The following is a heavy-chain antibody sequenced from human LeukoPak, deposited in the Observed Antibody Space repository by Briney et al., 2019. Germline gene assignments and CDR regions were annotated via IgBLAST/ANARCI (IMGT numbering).Heavy chain of an antibody. CDR1: GGSISSYY. CDR3: ARTHYVWGSYRYRYYFDY. D-gene: IGHD3-16*02. J-gene: IGHJ4*02. Sequence: SETLSLTCTVSGGSISSYYWSWIRQPAGKGLEWIGRIYTSGSTNYNPSLKSRVTMSVDTSKNQFSLKLSSVTAADTAVYYCARTHYVWGSYRYRYYFDYWGQGTLVTVSS. V-gene: IGHV4-4*07. CDR2: IYTSGST.